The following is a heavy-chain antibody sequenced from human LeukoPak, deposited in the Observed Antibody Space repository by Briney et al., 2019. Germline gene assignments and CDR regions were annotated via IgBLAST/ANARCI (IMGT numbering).Heavy chain of an antibody. D-gene: IGHD5-24*01. CDR3: AKDARDGYNYYFDY. CDR1: GFTFDDHA. V-gene: IGHV3-43D*03. Sequence: GGSLRLSCAASGFTFDDHAMHWVRQAPGKGLEWVSLISWDGGSTYYADSVKGRFTISRDNSKNSLYLQMNSLRAEDTALYYCAKDARDGYNYYFDYWGQGTLVTVSS. J-gene: IGHJ4*02. CDR2: ISWDGGST.